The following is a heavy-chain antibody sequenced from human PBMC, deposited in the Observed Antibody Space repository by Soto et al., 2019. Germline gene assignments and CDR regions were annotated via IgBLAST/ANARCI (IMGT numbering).Heavy chain of an antibody. J-gene: IGHJ3*02. D-gene: IGHD3-22*01. V-gene: IGHV4-31*03. Sequence: KPSETLSLTCTVSGGSISSGGYYWSWIRQHPVKGLEWIGYIYYSGSTYSSPSLKSRVTISVDTSKNQFSLKLSSVTAADTAVYYCARYPKFMIVVVNDAFDIWGQGTMVTVSS. CDR3: ARYPKFMIVVVNDAFDI. CDR2: IYYSGST. CDR1: GGSISSGGYY.